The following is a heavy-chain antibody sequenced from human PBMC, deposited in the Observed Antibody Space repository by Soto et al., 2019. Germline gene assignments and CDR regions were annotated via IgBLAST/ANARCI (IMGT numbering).Heavy chain of an antibody. V-gene: IGHV4-4*02. CDR1: GGSVTSRNW. CDR3: ARQELELDWFDP. D-gene: IGHD1-7*01. Sequence: QVQLQESGPGLVQPAGTLSLTCTVSGGSVTSRNWWILVRQPPAKGLEWIGAIHHSGTTDYNPSLKSRATISVDKSKNHCSLRLTSVTAADTALYYCARQELELDWFDPWGQGTRVSVSS. J-gene: IGHJ5*02. CDR2: IHHSGTT.